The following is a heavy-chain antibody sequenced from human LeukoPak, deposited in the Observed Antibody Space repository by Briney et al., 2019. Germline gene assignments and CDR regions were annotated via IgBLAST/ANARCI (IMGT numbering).Heavy chain of an antibody. CDR1: GFTLSSYG. D-gene: IGHD3-22*01. CDR3: AKDWYYDSSGYYFDY. V-gene: IGHV3-33*06. CDR2: IWYDGSNK. Sequence: GGSLGLYCAASGFTLSSYGMHWVRQAPGKGLEWVAVIWYDGSNKYYADSVKGRFTISRDNSKNTLYLQMNSLRAEDTAVYYCAKDWYYDSSGYYFDYWGQGTLVTVSS. J-gene: IGHJ4*02.